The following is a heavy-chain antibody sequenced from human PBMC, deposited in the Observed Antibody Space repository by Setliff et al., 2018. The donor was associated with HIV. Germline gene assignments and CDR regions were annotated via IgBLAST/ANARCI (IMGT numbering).Heavy chain of an antibody. CDR2: IYSGGST. V-gene: IGHV4-4*07. D-gene: IGHD1-1*01. CDR3: ATKGWNAYKAFDY. Sequence: SETLSLTCTVSGGSISAYFWTWIRQPAGKGLEWIGRIYSGGSTNYNPSLNSRVTMSVDTSKNQFSLKLNSVTAAATAVYYCATKGWNAYKAFDYWGQGTLVTVSS. CDR1: GGSISAYF. J-gene: IGHJ4*02.